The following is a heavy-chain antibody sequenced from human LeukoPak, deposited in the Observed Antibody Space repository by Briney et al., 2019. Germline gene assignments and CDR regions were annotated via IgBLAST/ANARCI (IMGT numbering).Heavy chain of an antibody. J-gene: IGHJ6*02. D-gene: IGHD3-10*01. CDR3: ARLFLTMVRGGGNYYYGMDV. Sequence: PSQTLSLTCAVSGGSISSGGYSWSWIRQPPGKGLEWIGYIYHSGSTNYNPSLKSRVTISVDTSKNQFSLKLSSVTAADTAVYYCARLFLTMVRGGGNYYYGMDVWGQGTTVTVSS. CDR2: IYHSGST. V-gene: IGHV4-30-2*01. CDR1: GGSISSGGYS.